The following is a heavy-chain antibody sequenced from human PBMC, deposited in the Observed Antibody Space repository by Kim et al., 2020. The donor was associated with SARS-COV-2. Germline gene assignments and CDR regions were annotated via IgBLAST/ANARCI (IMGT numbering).Heavy chain of an antibody. CDR1: GFTFTGYY. Sequence: ASVKVSCKAFGFTFTGYYIHWVRQAPGQGPEWMGLIKPNSDGANYAQKFQGRVTLTRDMSVSTTYMELSSLRSDDTAVYYCASQPHVAAGTWCFDYWGQGTLVTVSS. CDR2: IKPNSDGA. J-gene: IGHJ4*02. D-gene: IGHD6-19*01. CDR3: ASQPHVAAGTWCFDY. V-gene: IGHV1-2*02.